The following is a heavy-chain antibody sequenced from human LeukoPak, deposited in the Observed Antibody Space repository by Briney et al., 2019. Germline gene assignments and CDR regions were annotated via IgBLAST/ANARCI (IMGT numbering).Heavy chain of an antibody. J-gene: IGHJ4*02. D-gene: IGHD1-26*01. CDR2: IRGSGGST. V-gene: IGHV3-23*01. CDR3: AKCRGVGATSLDY. CDR1: GFTFSSYA. Sequence: GSLRLSCAASGFTFSSYAMSWVRRAPGEGLEWGSAIRGSGGSTYYADSVKSRFTISRDNSKNTLYLQMNSLRAEDTAVYYCAKCRGVGATSLDYWGQGTLVTVSS.